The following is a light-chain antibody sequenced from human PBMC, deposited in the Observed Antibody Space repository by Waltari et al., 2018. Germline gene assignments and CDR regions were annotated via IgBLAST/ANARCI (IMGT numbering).Light chain of an antibody. Sequence: QSALTQPASASGSPGQSITISCTGTSSDVGASNYVYWYQQHPGKAPKLMIYDVTKRPSGVSGRFSGSKSGNTASLTISGLQAEDEADYYCSSYISGVTLYVFGTGTKVTVL. CDR2: DVT. J-gene: IGLJ1*01. V-gene: IGLV2-14*03. CDR1: SSDVGASNY. CDR3: SSYISGVTLYV.